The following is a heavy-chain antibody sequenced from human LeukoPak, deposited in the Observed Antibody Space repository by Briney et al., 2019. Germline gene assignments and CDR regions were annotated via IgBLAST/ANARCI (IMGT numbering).Heavy chain of an antibody. Sequence: GTSLRLSCAVSGFTFSSYAMSWVRQAPGKGLEWVSSISGSGSNTYYADSVKGRFTISRDNSKNTLYLQMNSLRVEDTAVYFCAKDLGHCTNGVCSKDWYFGLWGRGSLVTVSS. V-gene: IGHV3-23*01. CDR2: ISGSGSNT. CDR1: GFTFSSYA. D-gene: IGHD2-8*01. J-gene: IGHJ2*01. CDR3: AKDLGHCTNGVCSKDWYFGL.